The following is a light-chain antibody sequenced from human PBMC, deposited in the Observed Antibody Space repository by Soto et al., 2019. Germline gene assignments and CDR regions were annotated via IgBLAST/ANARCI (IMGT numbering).Light chain of an antibody. CDR2: DAS. CDR1: HDINKN. V-gene: IGKV1-33*01. CDR3: QQYDNLPLYT. J-gene: IGKJ2*01. Sequence: DIQMTQSPSSLSASVGDRVTITCQASHDINKNLNWYQQKPGKAPKLLIYDASNLQTGVPSRFSGSGSGTDFTFTISSLQPEDIATYYCQQYDNLPLYTFGQGTKLEIK.